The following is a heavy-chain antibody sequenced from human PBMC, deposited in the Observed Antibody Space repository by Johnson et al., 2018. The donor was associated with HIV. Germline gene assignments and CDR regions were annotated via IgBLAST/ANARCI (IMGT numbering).Heavy chain of an antibody. D-gene: IGHD5-12*01. Sequence: MMLVESGGGLVKPGGSLRLSCAASGFTFSNAWMSWVRQAPGKGLEWVGRIRSKANSYATVYSASVKGRFTISRDDSKNSLDLQMNSLKPEDPAVYYCARGGGYSGYDRGGRAFDIWGQGTMVTVSS. CDR1: GFTFSNAW. CDR2: IRSKANSYAT. V-gene: IGHV3-72*01. CDR3: ARGGGYSGYDRGGRAFDI. J-gene: IGHJ3*02.